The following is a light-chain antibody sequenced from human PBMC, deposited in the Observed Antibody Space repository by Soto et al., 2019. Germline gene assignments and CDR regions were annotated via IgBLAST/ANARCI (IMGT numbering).Light chain of an antibody. CDR1: QSGRSNY. Sequence: EIVLTQSPGTLSLSPGERATLFCRASQSGRSNYLAWYQQKPGQAPRLLIYNSSTRATGIPDRFSGSGSGTDFTLTISRLEPEDFALYYCQQYRDLPQTFGQGTQVEIK. CDR2: NSS. J-gene: IGKJ1*01. V-gene: IGKV3-20*01. CDR3: QQYRDLPQT.